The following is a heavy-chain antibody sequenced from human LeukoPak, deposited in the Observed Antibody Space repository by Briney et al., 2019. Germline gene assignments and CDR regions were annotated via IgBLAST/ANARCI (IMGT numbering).Heavy chain of an antibody. V-gene: IGHV4-59*08. CDR2: IYYNGST. J-gene: IGHJ4*02. CDR3: AGESYSNTWAYYNY. Sequence: SETLSLTCTVSGGSISSYYWSWIRQPPGKGLEWIGYIYYNGSTNYNPSLKSRVTISIDTSKNQFSLKLSSVTAADTAVYYCAGESYSNTWAYYNYWGQGTLVTVSS. CDR1: GGSISSYY. D-gene: IGHD6-13*01.